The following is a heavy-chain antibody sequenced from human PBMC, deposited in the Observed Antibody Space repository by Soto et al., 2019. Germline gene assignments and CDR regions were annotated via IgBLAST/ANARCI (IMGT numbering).Heavy chain of an antibody. D-gene: IGHD3-9*01. V-gene: IGHV4-39*01. J-gene: IGHJ4*02. CDR2: IYYRGNA. Sequence: QLQLQESGPGLVKPSETLSLTCSVSDDSINSDKYYWGWIRQPPGKGLEWIGSIYYRGNAYYNPSLQPRVTPSLDTSKSPFPIKLNSVTAADSAVYFCARLKGLATISYYFDFWGPGALVTVSS. CDR3: ARLKGLATISYYFDF. CDR1: DDSINSDKYY.